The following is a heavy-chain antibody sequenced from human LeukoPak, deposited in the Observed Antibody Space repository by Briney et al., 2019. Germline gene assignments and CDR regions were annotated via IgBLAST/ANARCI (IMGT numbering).Heavy chain of an antibody. V-gene: IGHV3-23*01. D-gene: IGHD5-18*01. CDR3: ARRGYNYGQFDL. J-gene: IGHJ4*02. Sequence: GGSLRLSCAASGFTFSSYAMSWVRQAPGKGLEWVSLNIGSGGTTYYAGSVKGRFTVFRDTSRNTLHLQMNNLRAEDTALYYCARRGYNYGQFDLWGPGTLVTVSS. CDR1: GFTFSSYA. CDR2: NIGSGGTT.